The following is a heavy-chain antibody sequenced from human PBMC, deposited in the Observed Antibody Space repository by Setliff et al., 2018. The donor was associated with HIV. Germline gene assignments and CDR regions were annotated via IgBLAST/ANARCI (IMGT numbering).Heavy chain of an antibody. D-gene: IGHD3-3*01. CDR2: IKQDGSEK. CDR3: ARGVTIFGVVIMGYYMDV. CDR1: GFTFRNSW. V-gene: IGHV3-7*03. Sequence: GESLRLSCAVSGFTFRNSWMSWVRQAPGKGLEWVANIKQDGSEKYYVDSVKGRFTISRDNAKNSLFLQMSSLRVEDTAVYYCARGVTIFGVVIMGYYMDVWGKGTTVTVSS. J-gene: IGHJ6*03.